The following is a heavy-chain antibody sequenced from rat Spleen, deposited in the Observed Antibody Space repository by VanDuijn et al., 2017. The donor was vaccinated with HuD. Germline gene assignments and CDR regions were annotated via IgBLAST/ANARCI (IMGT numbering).Heavy chain of an antibody. V-gene: IGHV2-1*01. CDR2: IWGDGST. CDR3: ARGGF. D-gene: IGHD4-4*01. CDR1: GFSLISNT. Sequence: QVQLKESGPGLVQPSQTLSLTCSVSGFSLISNTVHWVRQPPGKGLEWMGGIWGDGSTDYNSALKSRLSISRDTSKSQVFLKMDSLQTDDTAMYFCARGGFWGQGVMVTVSS. J-gene: IGHJ2*01.